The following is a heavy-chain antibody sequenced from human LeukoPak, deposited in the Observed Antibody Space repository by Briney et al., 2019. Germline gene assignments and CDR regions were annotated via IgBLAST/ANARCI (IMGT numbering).Heavy chain of an antibody. D-gene: IGHD6-13*01. CDR1: GYTFASCA. V-gene: IGHV1-3*01. CDR3: ARGWEAASAPDS. CDR2: INSGNGNT. Sequence: ASVKVSCKASGYTFASCAIHWVRQAPGQRLEWMGWINSGNGNTKYSQKFQGRATFTWDTSATTAYMELNSLNSEDTAVFYCARGWEAASAPDSWGQGTLVTVSS. J-gene: IGHJ4*02.